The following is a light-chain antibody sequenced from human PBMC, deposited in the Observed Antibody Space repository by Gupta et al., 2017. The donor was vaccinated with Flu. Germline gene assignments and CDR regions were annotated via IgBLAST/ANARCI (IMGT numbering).Light chain of an antibody. J-gene: IGKJ4*01. V-gene: IGKV1-39*01. CDR3: QHSYSFMT. CDR1: QRISRY. Sequence: DSQMIQSPSSLSASVGDRVTITCRASQRISRYLNWYQQKAGKAPKLLIYAASSVQSGVPSRFSCSGSGTDFTLTSARRQTEDSATYFWQHSYSFMTFGGGTKVEIK. CDR2: AAS.